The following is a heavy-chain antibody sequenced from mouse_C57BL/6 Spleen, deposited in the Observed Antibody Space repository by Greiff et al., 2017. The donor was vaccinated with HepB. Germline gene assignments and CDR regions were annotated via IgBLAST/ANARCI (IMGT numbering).Heavy chain of an antibody. Sequence: EVQLQQSGPELVKPGASVKISCKASGYSFTGYYMNWVKQSPEKSLEWIGEINPSTGGTTYNQKFKAKATLTVDKSSSTAYMQLKSLTSEDSAVYYCARGDYGSSYSFDYWGQGTTLTVSS. V-gene: IGHV1-42*01. CDR2: INPSTGGT. CDR1: GYSFTGYY. CDR3: ARGDYGSSYSFDY. D-gene: IGHD1-1*01. J-gene: IGHJ2*01.